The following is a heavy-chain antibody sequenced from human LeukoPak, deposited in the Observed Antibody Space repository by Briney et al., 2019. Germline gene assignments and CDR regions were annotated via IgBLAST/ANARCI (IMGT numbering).Heavy chain of an antibody. J-gene: IGHJ4*02. V-gene: IGHV4-39*01. CDR2: IYYSGST. CDR3: ARFRPTI. D-gene: IGHD5-24*01. CDR1: GDSISSSSYY. Sequence: SETLSLTCTVSGDSISSSSYYWGWIRQPRGKGLEWLGTIYYSGSTYYNPSLKSRVTISIDTSKNQFSLKLNSVTAADTAVYYCARFRPTIWGQGSLVYVSS.